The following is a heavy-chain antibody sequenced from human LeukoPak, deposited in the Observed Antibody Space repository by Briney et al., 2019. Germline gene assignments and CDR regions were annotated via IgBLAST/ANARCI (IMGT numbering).Heavy chain of an antibody. J-gene: IGHJ6*02. V-gene: IGHV3-30*03. D-gene: IGHD2-15*01. Sequence: GFLRLSCAASGFTFSSYGMHWVRQAPGKGLEWVAVISYDGSNKYYADSVKGRFTISRDNSKNTLYLQMNSLRAEDTAVYYCARDLDCSGGSCYPDYGMDVWGQGTTVTVSS. CDR3: ARDLDCSGGSCYPDYGMDV. CDR2: ISYDGSNK. CDR1: GFTFSSYG.